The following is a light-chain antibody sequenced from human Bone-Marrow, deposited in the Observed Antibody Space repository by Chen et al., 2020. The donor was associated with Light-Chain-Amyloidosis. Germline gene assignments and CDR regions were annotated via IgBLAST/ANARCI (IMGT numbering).Light chain of an antibody. CDR2: RDT. Sequence: SYDLTQQPSVSVSPGQTARITCSGDDLPTKYAYWYQQKPGQAPVLVIHRDTERPSGIAERFAGASSGRTATLTISGVQAEDEADYHCQSADSSGTYEVIFGGGTKLTVL. CDR1: DLPTKY. J-gene: IGLJ2*01. V-gene: IGLV3-25*03. CDR3: QSADSSGTYEVI.